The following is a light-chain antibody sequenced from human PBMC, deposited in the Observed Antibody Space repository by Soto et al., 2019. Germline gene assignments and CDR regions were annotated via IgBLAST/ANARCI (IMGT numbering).Light chain of an antibody. J-gene: IGKJ1*01. V-gene: IGKV1-5*03. CDR2: KAS. CDR3: QQNNRYPWT. CDR1: QNVGTW. Sequence: DIQMTQSPSTLSASVGDRVTITCRASQNVGTWLAWYQQKPGKAPNLLIYKASNLERGVPSRFSGSGSGTEFTLTISSLQPDDLATYYCQQNNRYPWTFGQGTKVEIK.